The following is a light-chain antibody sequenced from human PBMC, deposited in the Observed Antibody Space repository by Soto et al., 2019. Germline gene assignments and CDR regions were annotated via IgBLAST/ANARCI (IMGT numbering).Light chain of an antibody. CDR1: QGVSSN. CDR2: GAS. V-gene: IGKV3D-15*01. Sequence: PGERATLSCRASQGVSSNLAWYQQKPGQAPRLLIYGASNRATGIPDRFSGSGSGTEFTLTISSLQPDDFATYYCQHYNSYSEAVGQGTKVDIK. J-gene: IGKJ1*01. CDR3: QHYNSYSEA.